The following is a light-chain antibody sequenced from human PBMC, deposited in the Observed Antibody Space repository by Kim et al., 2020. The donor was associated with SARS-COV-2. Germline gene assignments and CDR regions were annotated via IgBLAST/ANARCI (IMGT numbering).Light chain of an antibody. V-gene: IGKV1D-13*01. J-gene: IGKJ1*01. CDR1: QGINSA. CDR2: AAS. CDR3: QQFNNYRT. Sequence: AIQLTQSPSSLSASVGDRVTITCRASQGINSALAWYQQKPGKAPKLLIYAASTLESGVPSRFSGSGSGTDFTLTISSLQPEDFATYYCQQFNNYRTFGQGTKVDIK.